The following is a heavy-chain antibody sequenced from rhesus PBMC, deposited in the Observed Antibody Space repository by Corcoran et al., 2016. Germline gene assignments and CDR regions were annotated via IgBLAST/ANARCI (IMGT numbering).Heavy chain of an antibody. Sequence: QVPLQESGPGLVKPSQTLSLPCAVSGGPITGYLWGWTRQPPGKGLEWIAYIGCSSGSTYYSPSLKRRVTISTDTSKNQFSLKVSTVTAADTALYYCARDFKNDYWGQGALVTVSS. J-gene: IGHJ4*01. V-gene: IGHV4-165*01. CDR3: ARDFKNDY. CDR2: IGCSSGST. CDR1: GGPITGYL.